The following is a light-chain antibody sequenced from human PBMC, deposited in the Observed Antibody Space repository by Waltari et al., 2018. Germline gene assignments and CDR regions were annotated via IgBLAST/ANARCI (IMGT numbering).Light chain of an antibody. J-gene: IGLJ3*02. CDR1: NIGTKS. Sequence: SYMLTQSPPVSVAPADTARLSCWGHNIGTKSVHWFQQKPGQAPVVVISYDSKRPSGVPERFSGSKSGNTATLTLSRVEAGDEADYYCKVWNSNYDPWVFGGGTKLTVL. V-gene: IGLV3-21*04. CDR2: YDS. CDR3: KVWNSNYDPWV.